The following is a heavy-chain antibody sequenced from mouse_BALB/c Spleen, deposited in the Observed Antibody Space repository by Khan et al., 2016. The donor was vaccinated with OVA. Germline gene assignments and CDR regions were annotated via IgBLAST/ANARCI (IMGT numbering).Heavy chain of an antibody. Sequence: QVQLKVSGPELVRPGVSVKISCKGSGYSFTDYAMHWVKQSHAKSLEWIGLISIYSGNTNYKQKFMGKATMTVDKSSSTAYMELARLTSEDSAIYYCTSPAYDGYYDYWGQGTTLTVSS. CDR3: TSPAYDGYYDY. V-gene: IGHV1S137*01. J-gene: IGHJ2*01. CDR2: ISIYSGNT. CDR1: GYSFTDYA. D-gene: IGHD2-3*01.